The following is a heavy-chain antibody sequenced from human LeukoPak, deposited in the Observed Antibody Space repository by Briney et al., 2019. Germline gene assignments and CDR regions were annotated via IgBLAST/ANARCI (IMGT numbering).Heavy chain of an antibody. D-gene: IGHD3-22*01. CDR3: ASADNYYDSSGYLFDY. CDR1: GFTFSSYS. J-gene: IGHJ4*02. CDR2: ISSSSSYI. Sequence: KSGGSLRLSCAASGFTFSSYSMNWVRQAPGKGLEWVSSISSSSSYIYYADSVKGRFTISRDNAKNSLYLQMNSLRAEDTAVYYCASADNYYDSSGYLFDYWGQGTLVTVSS. V-gene: IGHV3-21*01.